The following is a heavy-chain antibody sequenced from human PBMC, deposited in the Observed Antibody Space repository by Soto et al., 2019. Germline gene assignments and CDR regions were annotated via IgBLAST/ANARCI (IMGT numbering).Heavy chain of an antibody. CDR2: ISGSGGST. Sequence: GGSLRLSCAACGVSLRSYAVSGVRQAPGKGLEWVSAISGSGGSTYYADSVKGRFTISRDNSKDTLYLQMNSLRAEDTAVYYCAKARAQYYDFWSGYPVDYWGQGTLVTVSS. CDR1: GVSLRSYA. D-gene: IGHD3-3*01. V-gene: IGHV3-23*01. J-gene: IGHJ4*02. CDR3: AKARAQYYDFWSGYPVDY.